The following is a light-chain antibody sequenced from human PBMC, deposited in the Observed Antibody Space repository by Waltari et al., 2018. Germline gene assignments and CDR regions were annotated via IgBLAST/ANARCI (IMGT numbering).Light chain of an antibody. J-gene: IGKJ1*01. V-gene: IGKV2-28*01. CDR3: MQALQTPA. CDR2: LGS. CDR1: QCILHSNGYNY. Sequence: DIVVTQSPLSLPVTPGEPASISCRSSQCILHSNGYNYLDWYLQKPGQSPQLLIYLGSNRASGVPDRFSGSGSGTDFTLKISRVEAEDVGVYYCMQALQTPAFGQGTKVEIK.